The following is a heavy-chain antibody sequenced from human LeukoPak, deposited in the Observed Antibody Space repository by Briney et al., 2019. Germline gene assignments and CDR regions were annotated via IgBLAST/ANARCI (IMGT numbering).Heavy chain of an antibody. D-gene: IGHD6-13*01. CDR3: ARGGPSNSWSFDY. CDR2: IYYSGST. V-gene: IGHV4-39*07. J-gene: IGHJ4*02. Sequence: PSETLSLTCTVSGGSISSSSYYWGWIRQPPGKGLEWIGSIYYSGSTCYNPSLKSRVTISVDTSKNQFSLKLSSVTAADTAVYYCARGGPSNSWSFDYWGQGTLVTVSS. CDR1: GGSISSSSYY.